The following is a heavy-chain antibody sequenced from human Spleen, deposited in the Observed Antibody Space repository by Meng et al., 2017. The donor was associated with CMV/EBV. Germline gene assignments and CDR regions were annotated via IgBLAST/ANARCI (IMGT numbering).Heavy chain of an antibody. V-gene: IGHV1-2*02. CDR1: GFTFTGYY. J-gene: IGHJ4*02. D-gene: IGHD1-26*01. CDR3: TRRPLGSTNPFDS. CDR2: INPHGVVT. Sequence: ASGFTFTGYYIHWVRQAPGQGLEWVGWINPHGVVTKYGQQFQGRVTMTRDTSTSSAYMELASLRSDDTAVYFCTRRPLGSTNPFDSWGQGTLVTVSS.